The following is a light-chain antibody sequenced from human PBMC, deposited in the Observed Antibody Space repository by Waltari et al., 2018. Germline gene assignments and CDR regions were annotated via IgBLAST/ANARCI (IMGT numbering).Light chain of an antibody. V-gene: IGLV3-1*01. CDR2: GDT. CDR3: QAYDSGLSGVL. Sequence: SYELTQPPSVSVSPGQTASITCSGDKLGDKYACWYQQKPGQSPVLVIYGDTNRPSGVPDRFSGSKSGTSASLAITGLQAEDEADYYCQAYDSGLSGVLFGGGTKLTVL. CDR1: KLGDKY. J-gene: IGLJ2*01.